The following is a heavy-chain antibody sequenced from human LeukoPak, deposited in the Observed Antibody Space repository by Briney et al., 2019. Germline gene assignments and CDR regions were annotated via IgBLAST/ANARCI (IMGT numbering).Heavy chain of an antibody. CDR3: ATGNSYDYVWGSYRDPGENYFDY. CDR1: GYTLTELS. D-gene: IGHD3-16*01. V-gene: IGHV1-24*01. J-gene: IGHJ4*02. CDR2: FDPEDGET. Sequence: ASVKVSCKVSGYTLTELSMHWVRQAPGKGLEWMGGFDPEDGETIYAQKFQGRVTMTEDTSTGTAYMELSSLRSEDTAVYYCATGNSYDYVWGSYRDPGENYFDYWGQGTLVTVSS.